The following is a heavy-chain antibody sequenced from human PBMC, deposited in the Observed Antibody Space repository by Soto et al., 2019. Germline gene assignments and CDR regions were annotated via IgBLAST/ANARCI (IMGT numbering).Heavy chain of an antibody. V-gene: IGHV3-21*01. Sequence: EVQLVESGGGLVKPGGSLRLSCAASGFTSSSYSMNWVRQAPGKGLEWVSSISSSSSYIYYADSVKGRFTISRDNAKNSLYLQMNSLRAEDTAVYYCARGGGYDILTGYYNGYFDYWGQGTLVTVSS. CDR2: ISSSSSYI. CDR1: GFTSSSYS. J-gene: IGHJ4*02. CDR3: ARGGGYDILTGYYNGYFDY. D-gene: IGHD3-9*01.